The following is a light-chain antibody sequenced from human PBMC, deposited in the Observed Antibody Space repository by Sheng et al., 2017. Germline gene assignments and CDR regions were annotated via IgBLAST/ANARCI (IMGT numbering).Light chain of an antibody. CDR1: QSVSTW. Sequence: DIQMTQSPSTLSASVGDRVSITCRASQSVSTWLAWYQQKPGKAPKLLIYKASTLQSGVPSRFSGSGSGTDFTLTISSLQSEDFAVYYCQHYDKWPXPFGGGTKVEIK. CDR3: QHYDKWPXP. CDR2: KAS. V-gene: IGKV1-5*03. J-gene: IGKJ4*01.